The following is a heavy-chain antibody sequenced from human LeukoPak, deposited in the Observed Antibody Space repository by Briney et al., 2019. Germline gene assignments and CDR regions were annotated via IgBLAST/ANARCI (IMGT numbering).Heavy chain of an antibody. Sequence: GGSLRLSCAASGFTFSSYGMHWVRQAPGKGLEWVASISYDGSNRYFADSVKGRFTISRDNSKNTLYLQMDSLRAEDTAVYYCARGKYGSRGYSTQVDCWGQGTLVTVSS. CDR3: ARGKYGSRGYSTQVDC. D-gene: IGHD3-22*01. CDR2: ISYDGSNR. V-gene: IGHV3-30*03. J-gene: IGHJ4*02. CDR1: GFTFSSYG.